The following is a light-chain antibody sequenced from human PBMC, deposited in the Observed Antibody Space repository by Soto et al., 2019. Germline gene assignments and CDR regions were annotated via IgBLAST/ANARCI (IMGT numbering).Light chain of an antibody. J-gene: IGKJ3*01. CDR3: QQSYRTPLT. Sequence: DIQMTQSPSSLSASVGDRVTITCRASQSISSYLNWYQQKPGKAPKLLIYAASSLQSGVPSRFSGSGSGKDFTLTISSLQPEDFATYYCQQSYRTPLTFGPGTKVDIX. CDR1: QSISSY. V-gene: IGKV1-39*01. CDR2: AAS.